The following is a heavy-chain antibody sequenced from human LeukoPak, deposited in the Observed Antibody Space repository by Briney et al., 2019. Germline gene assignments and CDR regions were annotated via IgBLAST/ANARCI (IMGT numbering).Heavy chain of an antibody. Sequence: ASVKVSCKASGYTFTSYGISWVRLAPGQGLEWRGSISAYNGNTNYAQKLQGRVTMTTDTSTSTAYMELRSLRSDDTAVYYCARHPDYYDLWSGALMAFDIWGQGTMVTVSS. CDR1: GYTFTSYG. CDR2: ISAYNGNT. J-gene: IGHJ3*02. V-gene: IGHV1-18*01. D-gene: IGHD3-3*01. CDR3: ARHPDYYDLWSGALMAFDI.